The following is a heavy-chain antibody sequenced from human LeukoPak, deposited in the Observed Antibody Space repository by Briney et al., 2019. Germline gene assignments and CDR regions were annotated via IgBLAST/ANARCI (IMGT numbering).Heavy chain of an antibody. D-gene: IGHD3-3*01. CDR1: GGSISSGGYY. CDR3: ATGGDFWSGYAVFDS. J-gene: IGHJ4*02. V-gene: IGHV4-30-2*01. Sequence: SQTLSLTCTVSGGSISSGGYYWSWIRQPPGKGLEWIGYIYHSGSTYYNPSLKSRVTFSVDRSKNQFSLQLRSVTAADTAVYYCATGGDFWSGYAVFDSWGQGTLVSVSS. CDR2: IYHSGST.